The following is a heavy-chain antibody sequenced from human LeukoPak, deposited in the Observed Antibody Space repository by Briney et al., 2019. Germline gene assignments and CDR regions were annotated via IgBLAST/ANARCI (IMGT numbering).Heavy chain of an antibody. V-gene: IGHV1-69*05. CDR3: ARDRLPITIVGATSFDY. D-gene: IGHD1-26*01. J-gene: IGHJ4*02. Sequence: GASVKVSCKASGGTFSSYAISWVRQAPGQGLEWMGGIIPIFGTANYAQKFQGRVTITTDESTSTAYMELSSLRSEDTAVYYCARDRLPITIVGATSFDYWGQGTLVTVSS. CDR2: IIPIFGTA. CDR1: GGTFSSYA.